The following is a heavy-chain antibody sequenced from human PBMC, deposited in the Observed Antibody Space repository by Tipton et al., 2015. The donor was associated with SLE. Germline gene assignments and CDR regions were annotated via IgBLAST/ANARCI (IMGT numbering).Heavy chain of an antibody. J-gene: IGHJ4*02. CDR3: ARSYFYDSNIFDS. V-gene: IGHV3-9*01. Sequence: SLRLSCATSGFTFDDYAMHWVRQAPGKGLEWVSGVSWNSGIIGYADSVKGRFTISRDNAKNSLYLQMDSLRAEDTALYYCARSYFYDSNIFDSWGQGTLVTVSS. CDR2: VSWNSGII. D-gene: IGHD3-22*01. CDR1: GFTFDDYA.